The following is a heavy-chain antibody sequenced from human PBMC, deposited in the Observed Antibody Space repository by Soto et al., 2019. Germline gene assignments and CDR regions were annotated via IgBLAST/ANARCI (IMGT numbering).Heavy chain of an antibody. CDR3: VRDSGNGWKDY. CDR1: GGSISSTNW. CDR2: IDHSGST. J-gene: IGHJ4*02. D-gene: IGHD6-19*01. Sequence: QVQLQESGPGLVKPSGTLSLTCAVSGGSISSTNWWNWVRQPPGKGLEWIGEIDHSGSTNYKPSLKSRVTVSVDKPKNQCSLKLSSVTAADTAVYYCVRDSGNGWKDYWGQGTLVTVSS. V-gene: IGHV4-4*02.